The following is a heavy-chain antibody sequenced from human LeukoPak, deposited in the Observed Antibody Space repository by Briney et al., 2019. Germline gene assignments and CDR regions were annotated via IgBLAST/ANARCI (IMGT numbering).Heavy chain of an antibody. CDR1: EFTFTGYW. CDR2: IWSDGTNK. J-gene: IGHJ1*01. CDR3: AKDAQRGFDYSNSLEY. V-gene: IGHV3-33*06. Sequence: GGSLRLSCAASEFTFTGYWMHWVRQAPGKGLEWVAVIWSDGTNKYYGDSVKGRFIIYRDDSHNTVYLQMNSLRVQDTAIYYCAKDAQRGFDYSNSLEYWGQGSLVTVSS. D-gene: IGHD4-11*01.